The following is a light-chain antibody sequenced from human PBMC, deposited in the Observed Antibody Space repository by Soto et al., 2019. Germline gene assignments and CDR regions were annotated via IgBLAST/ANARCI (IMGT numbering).Light chain of an antibody. Sequence: DIRMTQSPSSLSASVGDRVTITCQASQDISDYLNWYQQKPGKAPKLLIYDASNLKTGVPSRFNGSGSGTDFTFTISSLQPEDIATYYCQQFNNLPITFGQGTRLEIK. CDR1: QDISDY. CDR3: QQFNNLPIT. J-gene: IGKJ5*01. V-gene: IGKV1-33*01. CDR2: DAS.